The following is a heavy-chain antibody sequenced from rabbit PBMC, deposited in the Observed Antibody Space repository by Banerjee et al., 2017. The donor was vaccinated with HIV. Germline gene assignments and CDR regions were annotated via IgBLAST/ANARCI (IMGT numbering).Heavy chain of an antibody. D-gene: IGHD4-1*01. CDR3: ARDLAGVVGWNLNL. CDR2: IYAGSSGST. V-gene: IGHV1S40*01. Sequence: QSLEESGGDLVKPGASLTLTCTASGFSFNSNYCICWVRQAPGKGLEWIACIYAGSSGSTQYANWAKGRFTISKISSTTVTLQMTSLTAADTATYFCARDLAGVVGWNLNLWGQGTLVTVS. J-gene: IGHJ4*01. CDR1: GFSFNSNYC.